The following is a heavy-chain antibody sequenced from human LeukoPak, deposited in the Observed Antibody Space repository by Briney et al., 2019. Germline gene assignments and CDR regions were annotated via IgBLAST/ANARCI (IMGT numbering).Heavy chain of an antibody. D-gene: IGHD3-9*01. V-gene: IGHV1-46*01. CDR2: INPSGGST. CDR3: ARDNDILTGYYPGGYYYMDV. CDR1: GYTFTSYY. Sequence: ASVKVSCKASGYTFTSYYMHWVRQAPGQGLEWMGIINPSGGSTSYAQKFQGRVTMTRDMSTSTVYMELSSLRSEDTDVYYCARDNDILTGYYPGGYYYMDVWGKGTTVTVSS. J-gene: IGHJ6*03.